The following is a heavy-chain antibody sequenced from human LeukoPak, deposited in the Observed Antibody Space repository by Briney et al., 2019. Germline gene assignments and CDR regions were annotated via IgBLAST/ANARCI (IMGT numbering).Heavy chain of an antibody. CDR2: IYPGDSDT. D-gene: IGHD1-26*01. V-gene: IGHV5-51*01. Sequence: GESLKISCKGSGDRFNSYWIAWVRQMPGKGLEWMGVIYPGDSDTRYSPSFQGQVTISVDKSIGTAYLQWSSLKASDTAMYYCARAPIRGRLDYWGQGTPVTVSS. CDR3: ARAPIRGRLDY. J-gene: IGHJ4*02. CDR1: GDRFNSYW.